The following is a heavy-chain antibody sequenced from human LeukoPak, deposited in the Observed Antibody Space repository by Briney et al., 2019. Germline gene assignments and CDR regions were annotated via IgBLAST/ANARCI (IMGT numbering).Heavy chain of an antibody. J-gene: IGHJ5*02. V-gene: IGHV1-69*01. D-gene: IGHD2-2*02. CDR1: GDTFSKYP. CDR3: AIGSDTVPGPAAIRGSNWFDP. Sequence: GSSVKVSCQASGDTFSKYPISWVRQAPGQGLEWMGGSVPIFGGPNYAQKFQGRVTITVDESASTAYMELSSLTYEDTALYYCAIGSDTVPGPAAIRGSNWFDPWGQGTLVTVSS. CDR2: SVPIFGGP.